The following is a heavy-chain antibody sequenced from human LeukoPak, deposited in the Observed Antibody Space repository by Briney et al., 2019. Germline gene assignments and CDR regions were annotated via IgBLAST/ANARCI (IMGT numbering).Heavy chain of an antibody. CDR1: GGSISSSAYY. J-gene: IGHJ5*02. CDR3: ATGASGAQQLAPS. V-gene: IGHV4-39*01. D-gene: IGHD6-13*01. CDR2: MYYSGTS. Sequence: SETLSLTCTVSGGSISSSAYYWGWIRQPPGKGLEWIGSMYYSGTSYYNPTLKSRVTISLDTSKNQFSLKLSSVTAADTAVYYCATGASGAQQLAPSWGQGALVTVSS.